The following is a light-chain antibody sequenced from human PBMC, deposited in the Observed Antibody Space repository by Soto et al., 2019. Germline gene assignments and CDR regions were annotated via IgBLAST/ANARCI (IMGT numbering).Light chain of an antibody. Sequence: DIVLTQSPDTLSLSPGERATRSCRASQTVTSNYFGWYQQKPGRAPRLLMYGASNRVTGVPARFSGSGSGTDFTLTISSVQSEDFAIYYCQQYDHWPPYTFGQGSKVDVK. CDR2: GAS. CDR1: QTVTSNY. V-gene: IGKV3-15*01. J-gene: IGKJ2*01. CDR3: QQYDHWPPYT.